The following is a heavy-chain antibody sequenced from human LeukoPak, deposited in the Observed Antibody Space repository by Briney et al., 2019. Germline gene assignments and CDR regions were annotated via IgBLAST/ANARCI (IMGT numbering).Heavy chain of an antibody. CDR1: GFTFSSYA. CDR3: ARRARYCSSTSCYPNFDY. V-gene: IGHV3-64*01. Sequence: QSGGSLRLSCAASGFTFSSYAMHWVRQAPGKGLEYVSAISSNGGSTYYANSVKGRFTISRDNSKNTLYLQMGSLRSEDTAVYYCARRARYCSSTSCYPNFDYWGQGTLVTVSS. CDR2: ISSNGGST. D-gene: IGHD2-2*01. J-gene: IGHJ4*02.